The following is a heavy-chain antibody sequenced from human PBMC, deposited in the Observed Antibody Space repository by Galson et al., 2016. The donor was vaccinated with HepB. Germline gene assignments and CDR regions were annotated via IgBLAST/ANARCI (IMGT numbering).Heavy chain of an antibody. CDR2: ISAGGVNT. J-gene: IGHJ5*02. D-gene: IGHD6-19*01. CDR3: ACKYSTGWYAGAFDP. CDR1: GFPFNNYV. V-gene: IGHV3-23*01. Sequence: SLRLSCAASGFPFNNYVLGWVCQAPAKGLEWVSLISAGGVNTYSADSVKGRFTISRDNSKNTLYLQMDSLRADDTAVYYCACKYSTGWYAGAFDPWGQGTLVTVSS.